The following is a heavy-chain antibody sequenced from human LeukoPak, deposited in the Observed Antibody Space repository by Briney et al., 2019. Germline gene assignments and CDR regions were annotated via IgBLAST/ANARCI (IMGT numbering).Heavy chain of an antibody. D-gene: IGHD3-10*01. V-gene: IGHV4-38-2*01. CDR2: IYHSGST. CDR1: GYSISSGYY. J-gene: IGHJ5*02. CDR3: ARRTPIYGSGSYFRWFDP. Sequence: PSETLSLTCAVSGYSISSGYYWGWIRQPPGKGLEWIGSIYHSGSTYYNPSLKSRVTISVDTSKNQFSLKLSSVTAADTAVYCARRTPIYGSGSYFRWFDPWGQGTLVTVSS.